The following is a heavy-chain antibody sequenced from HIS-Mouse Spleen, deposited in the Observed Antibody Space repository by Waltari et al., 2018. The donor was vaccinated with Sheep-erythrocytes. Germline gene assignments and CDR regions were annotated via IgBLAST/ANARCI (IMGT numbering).Heavy chain of an antibody. CDR1: GFTCSSYR. V-gene: IGHV3-21*01. Sequence: EVQLVESGGGLVKPGGSLRLSCAASGFTCSSYRMNWVRQAPGKGLEWVSSISSSSSYIYYADSVKGRFTISRDNAKNSLYLQMNSLRAEDTAVYYCARDTGTDAFDIWGQGTMVTVSS. D-gene: IGHD1-1*01. CDR2: ISSSSSYI. CDR3: ARDTGTDAFDI. J-gene: IGHJ3*02.